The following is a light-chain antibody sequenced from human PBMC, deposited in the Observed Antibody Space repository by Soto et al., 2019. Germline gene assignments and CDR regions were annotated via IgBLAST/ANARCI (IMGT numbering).Light chain of an antibody. V-gene: IGLV1-44*01. CDR3: ATWDGTHTAPVV. Sequence: QSVLTQPPSASGTPGQRVTISCSGSSTSIGSNTVNWYQHLPGTALRLLIYSNNQRPSGVPGRFSGSKSGTSASLAISGLQSEDEAFYYCATWDGTHTAPVVFGGGTKLTVL. J-gene: IGLJ2*01. CDR1: STSIGSNT. CDR2: SNN.